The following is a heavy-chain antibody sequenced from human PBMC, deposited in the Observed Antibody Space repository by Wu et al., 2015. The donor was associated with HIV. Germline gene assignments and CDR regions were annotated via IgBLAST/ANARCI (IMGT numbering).Heavy chain of an antibody. D-gene: IGHD3-10*01. CDR1: GYTFTTFN. Sequence: QVQLVQSGPEVKKAGASVEVSCKVSGYTFTTFNINWVRQASGQGLEWMGWIDPKTGSAGYAPNSRGRLSLSRNNSISTVYMEVNSLRSEDTGVYYCVRVGVLLTSAQLLEYFQHWGQGTQVIVSS. CDR2: IDPKTGSA. J-gene: IGHJ1*01. CDR3: VRVGVLLTSAQLLEYFQH. V-gene: IGHV1-8*01.